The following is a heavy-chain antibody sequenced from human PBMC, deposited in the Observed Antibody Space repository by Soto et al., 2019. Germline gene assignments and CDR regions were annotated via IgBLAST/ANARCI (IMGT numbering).Heavy chain of an antibody. CDR3: ARGVAVAGYYYFDY. Sequence: GASVKVSCKASGGTFSSYAISWVRQAPGQGLEWMGGIIPIFGTANYAQKFQGRVTITADESTSTAYMELSSLRSEDTAVYYCARGVAVAGYYYFDYWGPGTLVTVSS. CDR2: IIPIFGTA. J-gene: IGHJ4*02. CDR1: GGTFSSYA. D-gene: IGHD6-19*01. V-gene: IGHV1-69*13.